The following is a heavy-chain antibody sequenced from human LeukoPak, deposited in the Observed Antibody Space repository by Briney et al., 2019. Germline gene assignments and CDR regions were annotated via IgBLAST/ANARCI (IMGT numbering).Heavy chain of an antibody. J-gene: IGHJ3*02. CDR1: GFTFSSYG. Sequence: GGSLRLSCAASGFTFSSYGMHWVRQAPGKGLEWVAVISYDGSNKYYADSVKGRFTISRDNSKNTLYLQMNSLKTEDTAVYYCTMYYGDYTWDAFDIWGQGTMVTVSS. D-gene: IGHD4-17*01. CDR3: TMYYGDYTWDAFDI. CDR2: ISYDGSNK. V-gene: IGHV3-30*03.